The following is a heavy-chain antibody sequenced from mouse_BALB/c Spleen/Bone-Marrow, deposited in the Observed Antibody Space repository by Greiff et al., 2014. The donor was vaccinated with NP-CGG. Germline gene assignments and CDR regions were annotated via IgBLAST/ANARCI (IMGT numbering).Heavy chain of an antibody. Sequence: VSVKISCKGSGYAFTDYAMHWVKQSHAKSLEWIGVISTYSGNTNYNQKLKGKATMTVDKSSSTAYMELARLTSEDSAIYYGARSNYGSSYVFDYWGQGTTLTVSS. J-gene: IGHJ2*01. CDR3: ARSNYGSSYVFDY. V-gene: IGHV1S137*01. CDR2: ISTYSGNT. D-gene: IGHD1-1*01. CDR1: GYAFTDYA.